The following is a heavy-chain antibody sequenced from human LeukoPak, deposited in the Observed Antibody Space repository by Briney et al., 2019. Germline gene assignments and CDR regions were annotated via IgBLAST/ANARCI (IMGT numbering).Heavy chain of an antibody. CDR3: ATDGTISCYKCFDH. V-gene: IGHV1-69*04. Sequence: KVSCKASGGAFTSYAISWVRQAPGQGLEWMGRIIPTLGAADYAQNFQGRDTITADKSTGTAYMELSSLRSEDTAIYYCATDGTISCYKCFDHWGQGSLVTVSS. D-gene: IGHD3-10*01. CDR2: IIPTLGAA. CDR1: GGAFTSYA. J-gene: IGHJ4*01.